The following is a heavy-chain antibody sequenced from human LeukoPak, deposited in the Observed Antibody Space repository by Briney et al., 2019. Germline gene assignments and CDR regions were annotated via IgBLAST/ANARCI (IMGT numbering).Heavy chain of an antibody. Sequence: SETLSLTCAVYGGSFSGYYWSWIRQPPGKGLEWIGEINHSGSTNYNPSLKSRVTISVDTSKNQFSLKLSSVTAADTAVYYCARGEYCSSTSCYFFSWFDPWGQGTLVTVSS. CDR1: GGSFSGYY. V-gene: IGHV4-34*01. CDR3: ARGEYCSSTSCYFFSWFDP. CDR2: INHSGST. J-gene: IGHJ5*02. D-gene: IGHD2-2*01.